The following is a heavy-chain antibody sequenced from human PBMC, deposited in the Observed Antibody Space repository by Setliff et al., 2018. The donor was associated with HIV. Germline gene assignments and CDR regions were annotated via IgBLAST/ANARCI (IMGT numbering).Heavy chain of an antibody. CDR3: ARGTKFVWGRWFDP. CDR2: LNDSGST. Sequence: ASETLSLTCAVYGGSFSDYYWSWIRQPPRKRLEWIGELNDSGSTNYNPSLKSRVTISVDTSKNQFSLRLTSVTAADTAVYYCARGTKFVWGRWFDPWGQGTLVTVTS. V-gene: IGHV4-34*01. J-gene: IGHJ5*02. CDR1: GGSFSDYY. D-gene: IGHD3-16*01.